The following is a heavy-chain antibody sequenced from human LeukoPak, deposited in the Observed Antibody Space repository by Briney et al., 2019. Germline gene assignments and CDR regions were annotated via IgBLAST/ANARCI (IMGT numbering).Heavy chain of an antibody. CDR3: TTWDIVVVPAVYNWFDP. CDR2: IKSKTDGGTT. J-gene: IGHJ5*02. Sequence: GGSLRLSYAASGFTFDDYAMHWVRQAPGKGPEWVGRIKSKTDGGTTDYAAPVKGRFTISRDDSKNTLYLQMNSLKTEDTAVYYCTTWDIVVVPAVYNWFDPWGQGTLVTVSS. V-gene: IGHV3-15*01. CDR1: GFTFDDYA. D-gene: IGHD2-2*01.